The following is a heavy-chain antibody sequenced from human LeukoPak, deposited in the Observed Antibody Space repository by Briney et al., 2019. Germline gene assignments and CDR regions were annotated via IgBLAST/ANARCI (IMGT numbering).Heavy chain of an antibody. CDR2: ISSSGGST. J-gene: IGHJ1*01. CDR3: ARRGSYSAEYFQR. D-gene: IGHD1-26*01. CDR1: GFSFSSCT. Sequence: LSGGSLRLSCAASGFSFSSCTMHWVRQAPGKGLEYVSAISSSGGSTYYVNSVKGRFTISRDNSKNTLYLQMGSLRAEDMAVYYCARRGSYSAEYFQRWGQGTLVTVSS. V-gene: IGHV3-64*01.